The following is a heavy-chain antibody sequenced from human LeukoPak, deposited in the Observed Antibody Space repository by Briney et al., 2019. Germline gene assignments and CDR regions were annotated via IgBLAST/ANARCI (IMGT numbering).Heavy chain of an antibody. V-gene: IGHV4-30-2*01. CDR3: ARGGFSYSGYAFFYFDY. Sequence: SQTLSLTCAVSGGSISSGGYSWSWIRQPPGKGLEWIGYIYHSGSTYYNPSLKSRVTISVDRSKNQFALKLSSVTAADTAVYYCARGGFSYSGYAFFYFDYWGQGTLVTVSS. D-gene: IGHD5-12*01. CDR2: IYHSGST. CDR1: GGSISSGGYS. J-gene: IGHJ4*02.